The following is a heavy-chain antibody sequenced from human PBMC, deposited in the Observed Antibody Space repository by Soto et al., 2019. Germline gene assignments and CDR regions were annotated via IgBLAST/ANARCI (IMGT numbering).Heavy chain of an antibody. D-gene: IGHD6-13*01. Sequence: ASVKVSCKASGFTFTSSAVQWVRQARGQRLEWIGWIVVGSGNTNYAQKLQERVTITRDMSTSKAYMELSSLRSEDTAVYYCAAGTEAAADNTWFDPWGQGTLVTVSS. J-gene: IGHJ5*02. V-gene: IGHV1-58*01. CDR2: IVVGSGNT. CDR3: AAGTEAAADNTWFDP. CDR1: GFTFTSSA.